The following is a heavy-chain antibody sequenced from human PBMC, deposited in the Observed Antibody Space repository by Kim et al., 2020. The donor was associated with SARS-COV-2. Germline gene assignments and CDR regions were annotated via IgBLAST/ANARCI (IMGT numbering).Heavy chain of an antibody. D-gene: IGHD3-3*01. V-gene: IGHV3-30*18. Sequence: GGSLRLSCAASGFTFSSYGMHWVRQAPGKGLEWVAVISYDGSNKYYADSVKGRFTISRDNSKNTLYLQMNSLRAEDTAVYYCAKDCYYDFWSQAYYYYGMDVWGQGTTVTVSS. CDR2: ISYDGSNK. CDR1: GFTFSSYG. J-gene: IGHJ6*01. CDR3: AKDCYYDFWSQAYYYYGMDV.